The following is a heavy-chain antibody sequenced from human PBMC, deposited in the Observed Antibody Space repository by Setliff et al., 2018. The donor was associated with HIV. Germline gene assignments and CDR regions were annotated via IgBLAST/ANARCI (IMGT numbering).Heavy chain of an antibody. CDR3: ARDLLGYCSSTSCHSHYMDV. J-gene: IGHJ6*03. D-gene: IGHD2-2*01. Sequence: SETLSLTCTVSGGTISSYYWSWIRQPPGKGLEWIGYIYYSGSTNYNPSLKSRVTISVDTSKNQFSLKLSSVTAADTAVYYCARDLLGYCSSTSCHSHYMDVWGKGTTVTVSS. V-gene: IGHV4-59*01. CDR1: GGTISSYY. CDR2: IYYSGST.